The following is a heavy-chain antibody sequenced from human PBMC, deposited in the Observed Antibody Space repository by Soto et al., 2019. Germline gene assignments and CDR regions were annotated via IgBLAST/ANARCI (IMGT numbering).Heavy chain of an antibody. D-gene: IGHD4-17*01. Sequence: ASVKVSCTASGYTFTSYDINCVRQATGQGLEWMGWMNPNSGNTGYAQKFQGRVTMTRNTSISTAYMELSSLRSEDTAVYYCARVTYDYYYYYMDVWGKGTTVTVSS. CDR2: MNPNSGNT. V-gene: IGHV1-8*01. J-gene: IGHJ6*03. CDR1: GYTFTSYD. CDR3: ARVTYDYYYYYMDV.